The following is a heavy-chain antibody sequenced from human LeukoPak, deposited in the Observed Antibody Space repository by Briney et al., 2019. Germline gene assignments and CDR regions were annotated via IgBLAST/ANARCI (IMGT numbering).Heavy chain of an antibody. Sequence: TGGSLRLSCAASGFTVSSSYMTWVRQAPGKGLEWLANIKYDGSYKYYAASVKGRFTISRDNARNSLYLQMNSLRAEDTGVYYCATSLDAAMNTGGQGILVTVSS. J-gene: IGHJ4*02. CDR1: GFTVSSSY. V-gene: IGHV3-7*01. CDR2: IKYDGSYK. CDR3: ATSLDAAMNT. D-gene: IGHD5-18*01.